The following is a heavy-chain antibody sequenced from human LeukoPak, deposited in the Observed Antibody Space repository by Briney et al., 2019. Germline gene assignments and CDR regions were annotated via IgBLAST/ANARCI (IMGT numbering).Heavy chain of an antibody. Sequence: GGSLRLSCAASGFTFSNYDMNWVRQAPGKGLEWVSGVSYNGAETYYVDSVKGRFIISRDTSKNTLYLQMNSLRAEDTAVYYCAKRVWDGYNSPIDYWGQGTLVTVSS. CDR3: AKRVWDGYNSPIDY. D-gene: IGHD5-24*01. CDR2: VSYNGAET. J-gene: IGHJ4*02. CDR1: GFTFSNYD. V-gene: IGHV3-23*01.